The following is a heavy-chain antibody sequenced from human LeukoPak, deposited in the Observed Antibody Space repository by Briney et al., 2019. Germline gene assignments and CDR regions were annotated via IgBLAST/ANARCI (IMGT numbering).Heavy chain of an antibody. V-gene: IGHV4-4*07. CDR2: IYTSGST. J-gene: IGHJ3*02. Sequence: SETLSPTCTVSGGSISSYFWSWIRQPAGKGLEWIGRIYTSGSTNYNPSLKSRVTMSVDTSKNQFSLKLSSVTAADTAVYYCAREGRIVVVVAAFPGAFDIWGQGTMVTVSS. CDR3: AREGRIVVVVAAFPGAFDI. D-gene: IGHD2-15*01. CDR1: GGSISSYF.